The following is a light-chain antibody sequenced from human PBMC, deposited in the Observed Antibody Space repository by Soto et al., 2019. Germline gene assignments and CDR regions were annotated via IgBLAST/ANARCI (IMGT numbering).Light chain of an antibody. CDR2: DAS. V-gene: IGKV3-20*01. J-gene: IGKJ1*01. Sequence: EIVLTQSPGTLSLSPGERATLSCRASQTVSHDYLAWYQHRPVQPPRLLIFDASRRASGIPDRISGSGSGTDFTLNISGLEPDDFAVYYCQQYAIAPWTFGQGTKVEVK. CDR3: QQYAIAPWT. CDR1: QTVSHDY.